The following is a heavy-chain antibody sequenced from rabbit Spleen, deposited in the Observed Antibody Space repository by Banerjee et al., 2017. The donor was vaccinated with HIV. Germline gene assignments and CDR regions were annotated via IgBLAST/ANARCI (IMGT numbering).Heavy chain of an antibody. CDR1: GFSFSNNYY. CDR3: ARDTGTSFSSYGMDL. D-gene: IGHD8-1*01. J-gene: IGHJ6*01. Sequence: EESGGDLVKSGASLTLTCTASGFSFSNNYYMCWVRQAPGKGLEWIACIYGGDGSSTAYANWAKGQFTISKTSSTTVTLQMTSLTAADTATYFCARDTGTSFSSYGMDLWGPGTLVTVS. V-gene: IGHV1S40*01. CDR2: IYGGDGSST.